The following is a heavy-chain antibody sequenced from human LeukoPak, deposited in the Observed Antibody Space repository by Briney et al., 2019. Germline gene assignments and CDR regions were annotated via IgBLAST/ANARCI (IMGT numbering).Heavy chain of an antibody. J-gene: IGHJ4*02. Sequence: GGSLRLSCAASGFTFSSYAMSWVRQAPGKGLEWVSAISSSGGSTYYADSVKGRFTISRDNSKNTLYLQMNSLRAEGTAVYYCAKTPVVVVGDYFDYWGQGTLVTVSS. CDR1: GFTFSSYA. D-gene: IGHD3-16*01. CDR3: AKTPVVVVGDYFDY. CDR2: ISSSGGST. V-gene: IGHV3-23*01.